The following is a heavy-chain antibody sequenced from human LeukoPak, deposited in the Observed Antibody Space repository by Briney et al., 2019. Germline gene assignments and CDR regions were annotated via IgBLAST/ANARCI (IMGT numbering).Heavy chain of an antibody. CDR3: VFGSNLDY. J-gene: IGHJ4*02. Sequence: SETPSLPRPVSRESISSFFLGWIRQPPRKGLEWIGRIHTSGSKNYNPSLKSRVTMAVDTSKTQFSLKLSSVTAADTAVYYCVFGSNLDYWGQGTLVTVSS. D-gene: IGHD3-10*02. CDR1: RESISSFF. CDR2: IHTSGSK. V-gene: IGHV4-4*07.